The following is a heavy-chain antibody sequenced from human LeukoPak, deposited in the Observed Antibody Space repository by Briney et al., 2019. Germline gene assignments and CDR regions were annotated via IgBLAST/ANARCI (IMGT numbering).Heavy chain of an antibody. V-gene: IGHV1-69*08. CDR2: IIPILGTA. CDR3: ARFSSGTGVDV. D-gene: IGHD6-19*01. CDR1: GGTFTSYT. J-gene: IGHJ6*02. Sequence: SVKVSCKASGGTFTSYTISWVRQAPGQGLEWMGGIIPILGTANYAQKFQGRVTITADKSTSTAYMELSSLRSEDTAVYYCARFSSGTGVDVWGQGTTVTVSS.